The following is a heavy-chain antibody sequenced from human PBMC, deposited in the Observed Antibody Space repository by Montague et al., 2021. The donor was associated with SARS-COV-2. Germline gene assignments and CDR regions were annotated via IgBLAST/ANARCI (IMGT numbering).Heavy chain of an antibody. Sequence: SETLSLTCAVYGGSLSGYYWSWIRQPPGKGLEWIGEINHSGSTSCNPSLKSRVTISLDTSKNQFSLKLSSVTAADTAVYYCARGRRRYNWRDETSYYYGTDVWGQGTTVTVSS. CDR2: INHSGST. D-gene: IGHD1-20*01. CDR3: ARGRRRYNWRDETSYYYGTDV. J-gene: IGHJ6*02. CDR1: GGSLSGYY. V-gene: IGHV4-34*01.